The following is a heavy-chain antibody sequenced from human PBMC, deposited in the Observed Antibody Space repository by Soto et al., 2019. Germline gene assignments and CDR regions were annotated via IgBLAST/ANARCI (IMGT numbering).Heavy chain of an antibody. D-gene: IGHD3-22*01. V-gene: IGHV3-23*01. CDR3: AKVEGRITMIVMVITTPNFDY. CDR2: ISSSGDST. Sequence: PGGSLRLSCAASGFTFSSYAMSWVRQAPGKGLGWISAISSSGDSTYYADSVKGRFTISRDNSKNTLYLQMNSLRAEDTAVYYCAKVEGRITMIVMVITTPNFDYWGQGTLVTVSS. CDR1: GFTFSSYA. J-gene: IGHJ4*02.